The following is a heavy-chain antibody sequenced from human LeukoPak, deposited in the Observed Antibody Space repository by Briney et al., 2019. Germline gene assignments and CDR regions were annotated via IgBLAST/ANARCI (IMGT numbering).Heavy chain of an antibody. D-gene: IGHD3-22*01. CDR2: IYSDGST. V-gene: IGHV3-53*01. J-gene: IGHJ4*02. CDR1: GFSVSSNY. Sequence: PGGSLRLSCAASGFSVSSNYISWVRQAPGKGLEWVSIIYSDGSTFHADSVKGRCTISRDNSKNILYLEMSNLRAEDTAIYYCVKDQADYFDGSGSYFDHWGQGTLVTVSS. CDR3: VKDQADYFDGSGSYFDH.